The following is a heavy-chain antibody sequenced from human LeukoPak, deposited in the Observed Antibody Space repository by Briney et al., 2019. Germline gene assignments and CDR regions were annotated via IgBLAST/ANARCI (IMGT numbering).Heavy chain of an antibody. CDR1: GFTVSFNY. D-gene: IGHD6-13*01. V-gene: IGHV3-53*01. CDR3: ARELCIPAVGWQIQH. Sequence: GGSLRLSCAASGFTVSFNYMSWVRQAPGKGLEWISVIYSGGSTYYADSVKGRFTISRDDSKNTLYLQMNSLRVEDTAVYYCARELCIPAVGWQIQHWGQGTLVTVSS. J-gene: IGHJ1*01. CDR2: IYSGGST.